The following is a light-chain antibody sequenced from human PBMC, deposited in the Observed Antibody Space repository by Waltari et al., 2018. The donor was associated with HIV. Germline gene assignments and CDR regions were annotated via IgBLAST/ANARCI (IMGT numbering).Light chain of an antibody. CDR3: QQRSNWPRFT. Sequence: EIVLTQSPATLSLSPGERATLSCRASQSVSNNFAWYKQRPGQAPRLFIYDASNRATGIPARFSGSGSGTDFTLTISSLEPEDFVVYYCQQRSNWPRFTFGQGTRLEI. CDR2: DAS. V-gene: IGKV3-11*01. CDR1: QSVSNN. J-gene: IGKJ2*01.